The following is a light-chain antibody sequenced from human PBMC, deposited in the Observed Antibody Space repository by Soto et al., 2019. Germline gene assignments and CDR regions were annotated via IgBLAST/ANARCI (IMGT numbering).Light chain of an antibody. CDR2: DVT. V-gene: IGLV2-11*01. CDR1: STNVGASNY. J-gene: IGLJ2*01. CDR3: CAYGNRNNKWI. Sequence: QSALSQPRSVSGSPGQTVTISCSGTSTNVGASNYVSWYQQHSEKAPKLIIYDVTERPSGVPDRFSGSKSGNTASLAISGLQAEDEADYYCCAYGNRNNKWIFGGGTKLTVL.